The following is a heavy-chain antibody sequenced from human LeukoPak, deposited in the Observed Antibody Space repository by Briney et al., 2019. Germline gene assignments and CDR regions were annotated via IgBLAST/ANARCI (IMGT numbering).Heavy chain of an antibody. CDR3: ARGHYYYASGSFPDY. CDR2: VAGSDTRT. J-gene: IGHJ4*02. V-gene: IGHV3-23*01. D-gene: IGHD3-10*01. CDR1: GFSVGSYG. Sequence: PGGSLRLSCAVSGFSVGSYGMTWVRQAPGKGLEWVSAVAGSDTRTYYADSVKGRFTISRDNSKNTLYLQMNSLRAEDRAVYYCARGHYYYASGSFPDYWGQGTLVTVSS.